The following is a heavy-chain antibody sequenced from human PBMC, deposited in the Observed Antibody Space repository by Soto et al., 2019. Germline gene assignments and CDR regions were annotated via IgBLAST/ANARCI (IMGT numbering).Heavy chain of an antibody. CDR3: ARFIPGTGSDY. CDR2: IYYSGST. Sequence: QVQLQESGPGLVKPSQTLSLTCTVSGGSISSGGYYWRWIRQHPGKGLEWIGYIYYSGSTYYNTSLKSRVTISVDTSKNQFSLKLSSVTGADTAVYYCARFIPGTGSDYWGQGTLVTVSS. D-gene: IGHD1-20*01. CDR1: GGSISSGGYY. V-gene: IGHV4-31*03. J-gene: IGHJ4*02.